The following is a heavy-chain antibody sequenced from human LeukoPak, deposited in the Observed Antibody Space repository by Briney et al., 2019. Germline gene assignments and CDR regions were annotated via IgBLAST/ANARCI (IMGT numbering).Heavy chain of an antibody. V-gene: IGHV3-23*01. CDR2: ISGSGGST. CDR1: GFTFSSYG. D-gene: IGHD1-14*01. J-gene: IGHJ4*02. Sequence: PGGSLTLSCAASGFTFSSYGTHWVRQAPGKGLEWVSAISGSGGSTYYADSVKGRFTISRDNSKNTLYLQMNSLRAEDTAVYYCAKQKPRGGWGTAYFGCWGQGALVTVSS. CDR3: AKQKPRGGWGTAYFGC.